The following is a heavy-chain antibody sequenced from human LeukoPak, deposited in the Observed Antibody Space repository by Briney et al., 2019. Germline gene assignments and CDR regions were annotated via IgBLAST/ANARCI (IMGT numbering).Heavy chain of an antibody. CDR1: GFSLSASGVG. J-gene: IGHJ4*02. Sequence: SGPTLVKPTQTLTLTCTFSGFSLSASGVGVAWIRQPPGQALEWLALIYWDDYKRYSPSLKSRLTITKDTSKNQVVLTMTNMDPVDTATYYCALRADSTGWYSIDYWGQGTLVTVSS. CDR3: ALRADSTGWYSIDY. CDR2: IYWDDYK. V-gene: IGHV2-5*02. D-gene: IGHD6-19*01.